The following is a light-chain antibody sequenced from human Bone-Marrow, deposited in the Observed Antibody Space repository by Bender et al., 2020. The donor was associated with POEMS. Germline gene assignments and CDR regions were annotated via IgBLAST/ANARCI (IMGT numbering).Light chain of an antibody. J-gene: IGLJ3*02. CDR3: ATWDDTLSGLV. Sequence: QSVVSQPPSVSATPGQRVTISCSGSSSNVGNNYVCWYQQLPGTAPKLLIYKTFQRPSEVPERFSASKSGTSASLAIDGLRSEDEADYHCATWDDTLSGLVFGGGTKLTVL. CDR1: SSNVGNNY. CDR2: KTF. V-gene: IGLV1-47*01.